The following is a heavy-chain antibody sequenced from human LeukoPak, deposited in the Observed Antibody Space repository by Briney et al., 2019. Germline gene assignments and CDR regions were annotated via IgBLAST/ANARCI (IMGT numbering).Heavy chain of an antibody. CDR2: ISWNSGSI. CDR3: ARLGSGWYWDYYYYMDV. V-gene: IGHV3-9*01. J-gene: IGHJ6*03. Sequence: GGSLRLSCAASGFTFDDYAMHWVRQAPGKGLEWVSGISWNSGSIGYADSVKGRFTISRDNSKNTLYLQMNSLRAEDTAVYYCARLGSGWYWDYYYYMDVWGKGTTVTVSS. CDR1: GFTFDDYA. D-gene: IGHD6-19*01.